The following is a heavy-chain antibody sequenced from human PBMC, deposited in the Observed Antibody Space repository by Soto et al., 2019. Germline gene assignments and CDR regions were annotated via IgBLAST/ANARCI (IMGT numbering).Heavy chain of an antibody. D-gene: IGHD3-3*01. CDR2: INPSGGST. CDR1: GYTFTSYY. J-gene: IGHJ6*02. CDR3: ARDGGFWSGYYHYYSGMDV. V-gene: IGHV1-46*01. Sequence: ASVKVSCKASGYTFTSYYMHWVRQAPGQGLEWMGIINPSGGSTSYAQKFQGRVTMTRDTSTSTVYMELSSLRSEDTAVYHCARDGGFWSGYYHYYSGMDVWGQGTTVTVSS.